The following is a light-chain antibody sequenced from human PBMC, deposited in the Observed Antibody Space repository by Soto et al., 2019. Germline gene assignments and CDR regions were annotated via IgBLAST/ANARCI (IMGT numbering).Light chain of an antibody. CDR1: QSISND. CDR2: AAS. CDR3: LHYNIYPPT. J-gene: IGKJ3*01. V-gene: IGKV3-15*01. Sequence: GMTKSGATVSVNKGKRASLSCMACQSISNDLVWYQQKPGKAPRLLIYAASTLPTGIPARFSGSGSGTEFTLTISSLQSEDFAPYYCLHYNIYPPTFGHGTKVDI.